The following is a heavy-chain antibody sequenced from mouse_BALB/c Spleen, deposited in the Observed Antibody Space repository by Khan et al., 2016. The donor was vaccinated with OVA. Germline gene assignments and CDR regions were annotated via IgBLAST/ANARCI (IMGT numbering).Heavy chain of an antibody. Sequence: EVQLQESGPGLVKPSQSLSLTCTVTGYSITSDYAWNWIRQFPGNKLEWMGYISYSGRTSYNPSLKSRISITRDTSKNPFFLQLNYVTTEDTATDYWARSGTITTVVATDFDYWGQGTTLTVSS. D-gene: IGHD1-1*01. J-gene: IGHJ2*01. CDR2: ISYSGRT. V-gene: IGHV3-2*02. CDR3: ARSGTITTVVATDFDY. CDR1: GYSITSDYA.